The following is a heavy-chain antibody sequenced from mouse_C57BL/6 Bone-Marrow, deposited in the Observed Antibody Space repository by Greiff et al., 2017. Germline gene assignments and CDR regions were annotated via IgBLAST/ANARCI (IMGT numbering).Heavy chain of an antibody. CDR2: ISYDGRH. CDR3: ARQLRLSGCFAY. V-gene: IGHV3-6*01. Sequence: EVKVAESGPGLVKPSQSLSLTCSVTGYSITSGYYWNWIRQFPGNKLEWMGYISYDGRHNYNPSFENLISITHDTSKNQFFLKLNSVTTEDTATYCCARQLRLSGCFAYWCQGTLVTVSA. J-gene: IGHJ3*01. D-gene: IGHD3-2*02. CDR1: GYSITSGYY.